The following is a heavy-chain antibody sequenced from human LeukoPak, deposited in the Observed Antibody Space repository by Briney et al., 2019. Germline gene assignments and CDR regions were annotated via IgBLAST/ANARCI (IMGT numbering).Heavy chain of an antibody. V-gene: IGHV4-38-2*01. CDR2: IYHSGTT. CDR1: AYSVNSAYY. Sequence: PSETLSLTCGVSAYSVNSAYYWGWIRQPPGKELEWIGTIYHSGTTYYNPSLKNRVTISVDTSKNQFSLKLTSVTAADSAIYYCARLVPTTGYFDSWGQGTLVTVSS. D-gene: IGHD1-1*01. CDR3: ARLVPTTGYFDS. J-gene: IGHJ4*02.